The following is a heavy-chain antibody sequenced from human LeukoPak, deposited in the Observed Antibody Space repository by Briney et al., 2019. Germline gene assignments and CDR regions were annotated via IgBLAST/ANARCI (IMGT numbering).Heavy chain of an antibody. J-gene: IGHJ3*02. D-gene: IGHD6-19*01. V-gene: IGHV4-59*12. CDR2: IYYSGST. CDR1: GGSISSYY. Sequence: SETLSLTCTVSGGSISSYYWSWIRQPPGKGLEWIGYIYYSGSTYYNPSLKSRVTISVDTSKNQFSLKLSSVTAADTAVYYCARVVSSGWYDGDAFDIWGQGTMVTVSS. CDR3: ARVVSSGWYDGDAFDI.